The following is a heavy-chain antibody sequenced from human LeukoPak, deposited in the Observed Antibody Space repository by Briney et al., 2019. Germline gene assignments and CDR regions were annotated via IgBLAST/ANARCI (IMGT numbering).Heavy chain of an antibody. CDR1: GYTFTSYD. CDR2: MNPNSGNT. Sequence: ASVKVSCKASGYTFTSYDINWVRQTTGQGLEWMGWMNPNSGNTGYAQKFQGRVTITRNTSISTAYMELSNLRSEDTAVYYCARDVTYYYDSSGYYSPSKAFDIWGQGTMVTVSS. CDR3: ARDVTYYYDSSGYYSPSKAFDI. V-gene: IGHV1-8*03. J-gene: IGHJ3*02. D-gene: IGHD3-22*01.